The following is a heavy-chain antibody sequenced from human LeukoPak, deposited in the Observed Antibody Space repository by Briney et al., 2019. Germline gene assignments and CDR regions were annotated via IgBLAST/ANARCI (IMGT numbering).Heavy chain of an antibody. CDR3: ARDLPTATKRRAAFDI. J-gene: IGHJ3*02. Sequence: GGSLRLSCAVSGFTVSSNYMSWVRQAPGKGLEWVSVIYSGGSTYYAGSVKGRFTISRDNSKNTLYLQMNNLRAEDTAVYYCARDLPTATKRRAAFDIWGQGTMVTVSS. CDR1: GFTVSSNY. D-gene: IGHD1/OR15-1a*01. V-gene: IGHV3-66*02. CDR2: IYSGGST.